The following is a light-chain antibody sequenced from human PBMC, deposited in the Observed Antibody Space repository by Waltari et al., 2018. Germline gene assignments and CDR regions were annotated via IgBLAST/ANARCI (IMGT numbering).Light chain of an antibody. V-gene: IGKV4-1*01. CDR1: QSVLYSSDNKNY. CDR2: WAS. CDR3: QQYYSTPYT. J-gene: IGKJ2*01. Sequence: DIVMTPSPDSLAVSLGERTSINCKASQSVLYSSDNKNYLAWYRQKPGQPPNLLIYWASTRESGVPGRFSGSGSGTDFTLTISSLQAEDVAVYYCQQYYSTPYTFGQGTKLEIK.